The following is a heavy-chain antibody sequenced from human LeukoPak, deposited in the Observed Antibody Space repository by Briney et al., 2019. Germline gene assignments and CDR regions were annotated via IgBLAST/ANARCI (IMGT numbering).Heavy chain of an antibody. D-gene: IGHD3-10*01. J-gene: IGHJ5*02. CDR2: INHSGST. CDR1: GRSFSGYY. Sequence: PSETLSLTCAVYGRSFSGYYWSWIRQPPGKGLESIGEINHSGSTNYNPSLKSRVTISVDTSKNQFSLKLSSVTAADTAVYYCARGAYGSGSYNWFDPWGQGTLVTVSS. CDR3: ARGAYGSGSYNWFDP. V-gene: IGHV4-34*01.